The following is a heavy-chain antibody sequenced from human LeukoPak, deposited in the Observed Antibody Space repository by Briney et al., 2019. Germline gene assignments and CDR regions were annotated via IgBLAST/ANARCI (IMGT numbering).Heavy chain of an antibody. V-gene: IGHV3-53*05. CDR1: GFTVTSTH. Sequence: GGSLRLSCTVSGFTVTSTHMDWVRQAPGKGPEWVALIYDDGGTVYADSVKGRFTISRDNSKNMVYLQMNSLRPEDSAVYYCARDRAGRRSSWVEFDFWGQGTLVTVSS. J-gene: IGHJ5*01. D-gene: IGHD3-10*01. CDR3: ARDRAGRRSSWVEFDF. CDR2: IYDDGGT.